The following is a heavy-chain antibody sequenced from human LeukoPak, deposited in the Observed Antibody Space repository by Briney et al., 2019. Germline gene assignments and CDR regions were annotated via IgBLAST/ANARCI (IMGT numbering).Heavy chain of an antibody. CDR1: GFTFSSYW. CDR3: AKDAQQWLVGDFDY. CDR2: INHNGNVN. Sequence: GGSLRLSCAASGFTFSSYWMNWARQAPGKGLEWVASINHNGNVNYYVDSVKGRFTISRDNAKNSLYLQMSNLRAEDTAVYFCAKDAQQWLVGDFDYWGQGTLVTVSS. J-gene: IGHJ4*02. D-gene: IGHD6-19*01. V-gene: IGHV3-7*03.